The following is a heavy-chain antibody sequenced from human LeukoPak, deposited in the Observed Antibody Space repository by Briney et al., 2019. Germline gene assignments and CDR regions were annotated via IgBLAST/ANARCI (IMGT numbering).Heavy chain of an antibody. V-gene: IGHV1-18*01. CDR3: ARDTTVVTPDGLDI. D-gene: IGHD4-23*01. CDR1: GGTFSSYA. CDR2: ISAYNGNT. Sequence: ASVSVSCKASGGTFSSYAISWVRQAPGQGLEWMGWISAYNGNTNYAQKLLDRVTMTTDTSTNTAYMELRSLRSDDTAVYYCARDTTVVTPDGLDIWGQGTMVTLSS. J-gene: IGHJ3*02.